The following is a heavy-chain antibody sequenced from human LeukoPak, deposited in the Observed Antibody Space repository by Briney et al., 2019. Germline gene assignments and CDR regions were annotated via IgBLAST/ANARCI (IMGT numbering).Heavy chain of an antibody. D-gene: IGHD2-2*01. J-gene: IGHJ6*04. CDR1: GGSISSYY. V-gene: IGHV4-59*01. CDR3: ARGGEGCSSTSCYPYYYYYGMDV. Sequence: SETLSLTCTVSGGSISSYYWSWIRQPPGKGLEWMGYIYYSVITNYKPSLKSGATISVDTSKNQFSLKLSSVTAADTAVYYCARGGEGCSSTSCYPYYYYYGMDVWGKGTTVTVSS. CDR2: IYYSVIT.